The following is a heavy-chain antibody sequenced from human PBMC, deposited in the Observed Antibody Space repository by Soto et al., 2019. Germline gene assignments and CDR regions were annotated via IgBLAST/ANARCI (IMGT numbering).Heavy chain of an antibody. CDR2: INGDGASL. V-gene: IGHV3-74*03. Sequence: EVRLEEAGGGFVQPGGSLRVSCSGSVFIFSSFWMHWVRQGPGKGLEWVSRINGDGASLAYADSVKGRFSISRDNVKNTLYLQMSSLRAEDTAMYYCAKVRVGIDVDLDYWGQGALVTVSS. D-gene: IGHD2-21*01. CDR3: AKVRVGIDVDLDY. J-gene: IGHJ4*02. CDR1: VFIFSSFW.